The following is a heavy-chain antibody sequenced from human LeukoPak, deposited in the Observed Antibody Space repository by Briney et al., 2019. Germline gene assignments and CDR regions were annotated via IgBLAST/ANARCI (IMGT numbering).Heavy chain of an antibody. V-gene: IGHV3-9*01. D-gene: IGHD6-19*01. J-gene: IGHJ4*02. Sequence: GGSLRLSCAASGFMFDDYAMHWVRQAPGKGLEWVSGISSNSGSIGYADSVKGRFTISRDNAKMSLYLQMKSLRAEDTALYYCAKEGVAGPFFDYWGQGTLVTVSS. CDR1: GFMFDDYA. CDR3: AKEGVAGPFFDY. CDR2: ISSNSGSI.